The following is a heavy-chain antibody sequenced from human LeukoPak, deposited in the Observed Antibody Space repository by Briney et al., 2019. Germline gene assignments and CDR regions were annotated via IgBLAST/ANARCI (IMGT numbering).Heavy chain of an antibody. J-gene: IGHJ4*02. CDR1: GFTFSNAW. CDR3: TSTLGY. CDR2: IKTRTDGGTT. V-gene: IGHV3-15*01. Sequence: GGSLRLSCAGSGFTFSNAWMTWVRQAPGKGLEWVGRIKTRTDGGTTDYAAPVKGRFTISRDDSRNTLYLQMNSLRTEDTAVYYCTSTLGYWGQGALVTVSS.